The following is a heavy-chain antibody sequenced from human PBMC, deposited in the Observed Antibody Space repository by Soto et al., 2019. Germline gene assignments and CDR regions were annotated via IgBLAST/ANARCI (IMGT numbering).Heavy chain of an antibody. CDR2: IYWDDDK. CDR1: GLSLSTTGVG. V-gene: IGHV2-5*02. D-gene: IGHD2-21*02. CDR3: VQSRCGGDCLQSYSSHSYYGLDV. Sequence: QITLKESGPTLVKPTQTLTLICTFSGLSLSTTGVGVGWIRQPPGKALEWLALIYWDDDKRYSPSLKSRLTITKDTSKNQVVLTMTNMDPVDTATYYCVQSRCGGDCLQSYSSHSYYGLDVWGQGTTVTVSS. J-gene: IGHJ6*02.